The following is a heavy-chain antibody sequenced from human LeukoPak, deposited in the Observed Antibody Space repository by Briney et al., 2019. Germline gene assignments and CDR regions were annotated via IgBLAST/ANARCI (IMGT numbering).Heavy chain of an antibody. CDR3: ARASLNYYDSSGYYY. CDR1: GGSISSDY. CDR2: IYTSGST. D-gene: IGHD3-22*01. J-gene: IGHJ4*02. V-gene: IGHV4-4*07. Sequence: PSETLSLTCTVSGGSISSDYWSWIRQPAGEGLEWIGRIYTSGSTNYNPSLKSRVTMSVDTSKNQFSLKLSSVTAADTAVYYCARASLNYYDSSGYYYWGQGTLVTVSS.